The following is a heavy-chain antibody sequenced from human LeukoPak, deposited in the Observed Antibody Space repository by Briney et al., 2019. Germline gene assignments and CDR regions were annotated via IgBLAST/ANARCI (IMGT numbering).Heavy chain of an antibody. V-gene: IGHV3-11*01. J-gene: IGHJ5*02. D-gene: IGHD5-12*01. Sequence: GGSLRLSCVVSGFTFNDYYMSWVRQSPGKGLEWTAHISSTGGTILYADSVKGRFTISRDDAKRSVYLEMNSLTVEDTAVYYCATSITISKTYESWGQGTQVTVSS. CDR1: GFTFNDYY. CDR3: ATSITISKTYES. CDR2: ISSTGGTI.